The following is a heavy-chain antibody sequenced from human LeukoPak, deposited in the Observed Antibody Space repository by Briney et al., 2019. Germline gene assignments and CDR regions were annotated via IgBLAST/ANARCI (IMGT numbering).Heavy chain of an antibody. Sequence: SETLSLTCTVSGGSISSYYWNWIRQPPGKGLEWIGFIYHSGSTNYNPSLKSRVTISVDTSKNQFSLKLTSVTAADTAVYYCARSHSGSYFFDYWGQGNLITVSS. CDR2: IYHSGST. D-gene: IGHD1-26*01. J-gene: IGHJ4*02. CDR1: GGSISSYY. V-gene: IGHV4-59*08. CDR3: ARSHSGSYFFDY.